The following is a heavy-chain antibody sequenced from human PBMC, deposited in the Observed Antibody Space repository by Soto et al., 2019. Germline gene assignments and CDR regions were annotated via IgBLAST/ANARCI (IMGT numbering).Heavy chain of an antibody. V-gene: IGHV4-59*01. CDR2: IYYSGST. CDR1: GGSISSYY. Sequence: SETLSLTCTVSGGSISSYYWSWIRQPPGKGLEWIGYIYYSGSTNYNPSLKSRVTISVDTSKNQFSLKLSSVTAADTAVYYCARGRITMVRGVSIAWFDTWGQGTLVTVSS. J-gene: IGHJ5*02. CDR3: ARGRITMVRGVSIAWFDT. D-gene: IGHD3-10*01.